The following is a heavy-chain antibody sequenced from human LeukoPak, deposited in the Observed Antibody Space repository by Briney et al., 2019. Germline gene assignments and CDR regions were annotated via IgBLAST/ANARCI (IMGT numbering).Heavy chain of an antibody. CDR1: GGSFSGYY. Sequence: SETLSLTCAVYGGSFSGYYWSWIRQPPGKGLEWIGEINHSGSTNYNPSLKSRVTISVDTSKNQFSLKLSSVTAADTAVYYCAREKEGSRALDIWGQGTMVTVSS. V-gene: IGHV4-34*01. CDR3: AREKEGSRALDI. D-gene: IGHD5/OR15-5a*01. J-gene: IGHJ3*02. CDR2: INHSGST.